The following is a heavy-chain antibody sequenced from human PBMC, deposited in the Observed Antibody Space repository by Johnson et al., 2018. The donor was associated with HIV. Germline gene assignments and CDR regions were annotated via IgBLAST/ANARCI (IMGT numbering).Heavy chain of an antibody. CDR3: AKEYFDI. CDR2: ISLDGTSK. V-gene: IGHV3-30*02. J-gene: IGHJ3*02. Sequence: QVQLVESGGGEVQPGGSLRLSCAASRFTFNSHDMNWVRQAPGKGLEWVAFISLDGTSKYYGDPVKGRFTIPRTNSKNTLYLQMNSLRTEDTAVYYCAKEYFDIWGQGTMVTVSS. CDR1: RFTFNSHD.